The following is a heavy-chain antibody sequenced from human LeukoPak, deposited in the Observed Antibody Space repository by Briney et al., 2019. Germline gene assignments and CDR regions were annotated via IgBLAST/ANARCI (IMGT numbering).Heavy chain of an antibody. CDR1: GFSFSAYA. D-gene: IGHD4-17*01. J-gene: IGHJ3*02. Sequence: PGGSLRLSCTASGFSFSAYAMMWVRQAPGKGPEWVSAIRGSGVNTYYADSVKGLFTISRDNSKYTLFLQMNSLRAEDTAVYYCARDPNGDYIGAFDMWGPGTMVTVSS. V-gene: IGHV3-23*01. CDR3: ARDPNGDYIGAFDM. CDR2: IRGSGVNT.